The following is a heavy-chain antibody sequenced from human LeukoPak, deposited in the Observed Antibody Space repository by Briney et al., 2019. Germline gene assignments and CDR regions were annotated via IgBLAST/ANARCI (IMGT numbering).Heavy chain of an antibody. CDR1: GYTFTSYG. V-gene: IGHV1-18*01. CDR2: ISAYNGNT. CDR3: ATGPQYSGYVEDY. Sequence: ASVKVSCKASGYTFTSYGISWVRQAPGQGLEWMGWISAYNGNTNYAQKFQGRVTMTEDTSTDTAYMELSSLRSEDTAVYYCATGPQYSGYVEDYWGQGTLVTVSS. J-gene: IGHJ4*02. D-gene: IGHD5-12*01.